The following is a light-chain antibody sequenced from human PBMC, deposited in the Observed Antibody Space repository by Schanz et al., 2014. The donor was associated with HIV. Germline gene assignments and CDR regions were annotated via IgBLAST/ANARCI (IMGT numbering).Light chain of an antibody. Sequence: EIVLTQSPGTLSLSPGESATLSCRASQSISSRFLAWYQHKPAQAPRLLIYAASTRATGIPDRFIGSGSGTEFTLTISSLQSEDFAVYYCQHYNNWLRTFGQGTKVEIK. J-gene: IGKJ1*01. CDR3: QHYNNWLRT. CDR2: AAS. CDR1: QSISSR. V-gene: IGKV3D-15*01.